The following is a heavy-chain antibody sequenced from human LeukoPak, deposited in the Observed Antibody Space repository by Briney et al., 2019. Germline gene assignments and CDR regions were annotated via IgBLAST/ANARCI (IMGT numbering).Heavy chain of an antibody. Sequence: GGSLRLSCAASGFTVSSNYMSWVRQAPGKGLEWVSVIYSGGSTYYADSVKGRFTISRDNYKNTLYLQMNSLRAEDTAVYYCARDAGLGGGPYFDYWGQGTLVTVSS. V-gene: IGHV3-66*02. CDR1: GFTVSSNY. D-gene: IGHD1-26*01. CDR2: IYSGGST. CDR3: ARDAGLGGGPYFDY. J-gene: IGHJ4*02.